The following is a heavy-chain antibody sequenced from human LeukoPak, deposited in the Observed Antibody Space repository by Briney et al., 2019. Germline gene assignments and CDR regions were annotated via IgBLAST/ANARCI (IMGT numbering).Heavy chain of an antibody. CDR3: ASRPLYYYDSSGHFDI. D-gene: IGHD3-22*01. CDR2: IIPILGIA. Sequence: SVKVSCKASGGTFSSYAIIWVRQAPGQGLEWMGRIIPILGIANYAQKFQGRVTITADKSTSTAYMELSSLRSEDTAVYYCASRPLYYYDSSGHFDIWGQGTMVTVSS. V-gene: IGHV1-69*04. CDR1: GGTFSSYA. J-gene: IGHJ3*02.